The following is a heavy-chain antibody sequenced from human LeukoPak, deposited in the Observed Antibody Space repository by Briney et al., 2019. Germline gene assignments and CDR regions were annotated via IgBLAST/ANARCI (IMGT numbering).Heavy chain of an antibody. CDR3: TRHVGVVVVPAASDAFDI. J-gene: IGHJ3*02. Sequence: GGSLRLSCAASGFTFSGSAMHWVRQASGKGLEWVGRIRSKANSYATAYAASVKGRFTISRDDSKNTAYLQMNSLKTEDTAVYYCTRHVGVVVVPAASDAFDIWGQGTMVTVSS. CDR2: IRSKANSYAT. V-gene: IGHV3-73*01. CDR1: GFTFSGSA. D-gene: IGHD2-2*01.